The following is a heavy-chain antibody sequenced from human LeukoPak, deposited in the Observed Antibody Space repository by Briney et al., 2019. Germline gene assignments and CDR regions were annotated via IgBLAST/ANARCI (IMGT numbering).Heavy chain of an antibody. J-gene: IGHJ6*02. CDR3: AKSIAAALYAMDV. CDR1: GFTFSSFD. CDR2: VSYDGSKK. D-gene: IGHD6-13*01. Sequence: GGSLRLSCATSGFTFSSFDMHWVRQAPGKGLEWVAVVSYDGSKKDYADSVRGRFTISRDTSKNTLYLQMDSLRAEDTAVYYCAKSIAAALYAMDVWGQGATVTVS. V-gene: IGHV3-30*18.